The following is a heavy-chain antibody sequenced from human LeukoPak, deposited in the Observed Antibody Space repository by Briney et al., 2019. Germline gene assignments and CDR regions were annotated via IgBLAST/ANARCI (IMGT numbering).Heavy chain of an antibody. V-gene: IGHV1-24*01. J-gene: IGHJ4*02. Sequence: ASVKVSYKVSGYTLTELSMHWVRQAPGKGLEWMGGFDPEDGETIYAQKFQGRVTMTEDTSTDTAYMELSSLRSEDTAVYYCATCIAAAGTIDYWGQGTLVTVSS. CDR2: FDPEDGET. CDR1: GYTLTELS. D-gene: IGHD6-13*01. CDR3: ATCIAAAGTIDY.